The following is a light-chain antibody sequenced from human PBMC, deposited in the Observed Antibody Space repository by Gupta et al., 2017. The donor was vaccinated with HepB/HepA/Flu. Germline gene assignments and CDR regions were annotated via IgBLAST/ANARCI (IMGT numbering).Light chain of an antibody. CDR2: LGS. Sequence: DLVLTQSPLSLPVTPGEPASISCRSSQSLLHSNGNTYLDWYLQKPGQSPQLLIYLGSNRASGVPDRFSGSGSGTDFTLKISRVEAEDVGVYYCMQALQGITFGGGTKVEIK. J-gene: IGKJ4*01. CDR3: MQALQGIT. CDR1: QSLLHSNGNTY. V-gene: IGKV2-28*01.